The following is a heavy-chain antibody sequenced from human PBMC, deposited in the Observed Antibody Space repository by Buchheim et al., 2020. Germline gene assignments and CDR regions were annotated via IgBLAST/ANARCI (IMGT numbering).Heavy chain of an antibody. CDR1: QLTFSSHA. Sequence: QVQLVESGGDVVQPGRSLRLSCAASQLTFSSHAMHWVRQAPAKGLEWVAVMSYDGGSTMYAESVKGRFTISRDNSKNTLYLQMNSLRAEDTAVYYCARRGVQGVIITQDYWGQGTL. V-gene: IGHV3-30*14. D-gene: IGHD3-10*01. CDR2: MSYDGGST. J-gene: IGHJ4*02. CDR3: ARRGVQGVIITQDY.